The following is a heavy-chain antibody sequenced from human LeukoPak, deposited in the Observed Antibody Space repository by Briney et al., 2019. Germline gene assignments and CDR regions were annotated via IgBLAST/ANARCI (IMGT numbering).Heavy chain of an antibody. CDR2: IHTSGST. Sequence: PSETLSLTCTVSGGSITSYYWTYIRQPAGKGLEWIGRIHTSGSTNYNPSLKSRVTTSVDTSKNQFSLNLSSVTAADTAMYYCAREFSGTSIAARVFDSWGQGTLVTVSS. J-gene: IGHJ4*02. CDR1: GGSITSYY. D-gene: IGHD6-6*01. V-gene: IGHV4-4*07. CDR3: AREFSGTSIAARVFDS.